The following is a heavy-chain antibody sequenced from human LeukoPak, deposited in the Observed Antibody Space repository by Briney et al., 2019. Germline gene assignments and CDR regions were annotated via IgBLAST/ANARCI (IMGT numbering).Heavy chain of an antibody. D-gene: IGHD2-2*01. Sequence: PSETLSLTCTVSGGSISSGGYYWSWIRQPPGKGLEWIGYIYHSGSTYYNPSLKSRVTISVDRSKNQFSLKLSSVTAADTAVYYCARGKDIVVVPVAESFDPWGQGTLVTASS. V-gene: IGHV4-30-2*01. CDR2: IYHSGST. CDR1: GGSISSGGYY. CDR3: ARGKDIVVVPVAESFDP. J-gene: IGHJ5*02.